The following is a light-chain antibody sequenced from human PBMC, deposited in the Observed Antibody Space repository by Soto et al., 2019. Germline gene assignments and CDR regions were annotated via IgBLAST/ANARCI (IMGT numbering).Light chain of an antibody. CDR3: QQYGYSPIT. Sequence: EIVLTQSPATLSLSPGDRATLSCRASQTVNIYLAWYQQKPGQPPRLLIYDASNRATGIPDRFSGSGSGTDFTLTVDGLEPEDFVVYYCQQYGYSPITFGQGTRLEIK. CDR2: DAS. J-gene: IGKJ5*01. CDR1: QTVNIY. V-gene: IGKV3-20*01.